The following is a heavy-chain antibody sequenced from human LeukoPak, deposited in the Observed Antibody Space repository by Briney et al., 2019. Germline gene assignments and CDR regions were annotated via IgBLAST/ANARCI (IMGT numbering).Heavy chain of an antibody. CDR2: IYYSGST. CDR3: ARLGSYGYGYYYGMDV. CDR1: GGSISSYY. Sequence: ASETLSLTCTVSGGSISSYYWSWIRQPPGRGLEWITYIYYSGSTNYNPSLKSRVTISVDTSKNQFSLKLSSVTAADTAVYYCARLGSYGYGYYYGMDVWGQGTTVTVSS. D-gene: IGHD5-18*01. V-gene: IGHV4-59*08. J-gene: IGHJ6*02.